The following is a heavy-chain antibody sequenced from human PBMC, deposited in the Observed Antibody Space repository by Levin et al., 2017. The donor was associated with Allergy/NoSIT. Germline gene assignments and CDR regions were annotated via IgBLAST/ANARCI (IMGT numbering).Heavy chain of an antibody. CDR2: VSYDGGNK. D-gene: IGHD5-12*01. V-gene: IGHV3-30*09. CDR1: GFTFSSYA. Sequence: GGSLRLSCAASGFTFSSYAMHWVRQAPGKGLESVAVVSYDGGNKYYADSVRGRFAISRDNSKDTLYLQMNSLRAEDTAVYYCSRDPTSMWIADWYFDLWGRGTLVTVSS. J-gene: IGHJ2*01. CDR3: SRDPTSMWIADWYFDL.